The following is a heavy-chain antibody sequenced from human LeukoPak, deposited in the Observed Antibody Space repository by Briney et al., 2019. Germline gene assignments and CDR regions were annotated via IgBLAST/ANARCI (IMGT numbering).Heavy chain of an antibody. Sequence: SETLSLTCTVSGGSISSYYWSWIRQSPGKGLEWIGSIYHSGSTYYNPSLKSRVTISVDTSKNQFSLKLSSVTAADTAVYYCARDGQRESAFDIWGQGTMVTVSS. CDR3: ARDGQRESAFDI. V-gene: IGHV4-59*05. J-gene: IGHJ3*02. D-gene: IGHD5-24*01. CDR1: GGSISSYY. CDR2: IYHSGST.